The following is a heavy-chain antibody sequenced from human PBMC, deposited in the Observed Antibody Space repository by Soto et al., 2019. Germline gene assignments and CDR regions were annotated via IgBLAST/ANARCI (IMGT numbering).Heavy chain of an antibody. J-gene: IGHJ3*01. Sequence: DVQLVESGGGLVQPGGSLRLSCVASGFTFSPLCMSWVRQAPGKWLVWVARINSDGTTTSYADSVKGRFTISIDNAKHTVYLQMHILTAEHTALYFFVRDRGNTDSFDVWGRGTMVNVSS. CDR3: VRDRGNTDSFDV. CDR2: INSDGTTT. V-gene: IGHV3-74*01. CDR1: GFTFSPLC. D-gene: IGHD1-26*01.